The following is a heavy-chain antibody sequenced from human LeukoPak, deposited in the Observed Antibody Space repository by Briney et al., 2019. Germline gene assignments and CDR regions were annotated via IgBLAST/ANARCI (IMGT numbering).Heavy chain of an antibody. Sequence: SETLSLTCAVYGGSFSGYYWSWIRQPPGKGLEWIGYIYHSGSIYYNPSLKSRVTISVDRSKNQFSLKLSSVTAADTAVYYCARGVDFWSGYLEWFDPWGQGTLVTVSS. CDR3: ARGVDFWSGYLEWFDP. D-gene: IGHD3-3*01. V-gene: IGHV4-34*01. CDR1: GGSFSGYY. J-gene: IGHJ5*02. CDR2: IYHSGSI.